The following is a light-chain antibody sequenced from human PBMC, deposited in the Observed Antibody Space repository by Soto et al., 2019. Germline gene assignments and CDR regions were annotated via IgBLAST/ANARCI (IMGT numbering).Light chain of an antibody. CDR1: QDISNY. V-gene: IGKV1-27*01. Sequence: DIQMTQSPSSLSASVGDRVTITCRTSQDISNYLAWYQQKPGKVPKLLIYAASSLRSGVPTRFSGSGSGTDFTLTISSLQPEDFATYYCQQTYTTPEITFGQGTRLEIK. CDR2: AAS. CDR3: QQTYTTPEIT. J-gene: IGKJ5*01.